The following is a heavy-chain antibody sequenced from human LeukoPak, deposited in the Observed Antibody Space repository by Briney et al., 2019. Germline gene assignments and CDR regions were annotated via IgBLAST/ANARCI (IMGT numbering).Heavy chain of an antibody. CDR1: GLTFSSYA. V-gene: IGHV3-30-3*01. J-gene: IGHJ4*02. CDR3: ARAKGKVVGPYYFDD. D-gene: IGHD2-15*01. CDR2: ISYDGSNK. Sequence: GGSLRLSCAASGLTFSSYAMHWVRQAPGKGLEWVAVISYDGSNKYYADSVKGRFTISRDNSKNTLYLQMNSLRAEDTAVYYCARAKGKVVGPYYFDDGGQGTLVTVSS.